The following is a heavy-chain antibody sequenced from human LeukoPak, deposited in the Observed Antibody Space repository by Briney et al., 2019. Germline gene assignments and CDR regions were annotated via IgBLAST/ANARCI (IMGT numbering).Heavy chain of an antibody. CDR3: ARRSPAIGSGYPSGFDP. D-gene: IGHD3-22*01. V-gene: IGHV3-74*01. CDR1: GFTFGSYW. Sequence: GGSMRLSCAAYGFTFGSYWMHWVRQAAGKGLVWVSRINTDGTSTSYADSVKGRFTSSRDNAKNTLYLQMNSLRVEDTAVYYCARRSPAIGSGYPSGFDPWGQGTLVTVSS. CDR2: INTDGTST. J-gene: IGHJ5*02.